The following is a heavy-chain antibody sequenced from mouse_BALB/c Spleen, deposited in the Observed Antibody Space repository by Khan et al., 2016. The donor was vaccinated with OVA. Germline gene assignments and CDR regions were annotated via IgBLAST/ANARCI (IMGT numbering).Heavy chain of an antibody. CDR2: IWSGGNT. Sequence: VQLQESGPGLVQPSQSLSITCTVSGFSLTSYGVHWFRQSPGKGLEWLGVIWSGGNTDYNATFISRLSITKDNSKSQVFFKMNSLQSNDTAIFXCARNRGGYFDVWGAGTTVTVSS. CDR3: ARNRGGYFDV. V-gene: IGHV2-2*03. CDR1: GFSLTSYG. J-gene: IGHJ1*01.